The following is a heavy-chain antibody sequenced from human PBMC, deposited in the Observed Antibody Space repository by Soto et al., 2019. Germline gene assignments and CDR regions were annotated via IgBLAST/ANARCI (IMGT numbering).Heavy chain of an antibody. CDR1: GFTFSSYA. Sequence: GSLRLSCAASGFTFSSYAMSWVRQAPGKGLEWVSAISGSGGSTYYADSVKGRFTISRDNSKNTLFLQMNSLTAEDTAVYYCARVASSSSPFDPWGQGTLVTVSS. CDR2: ISGSGGST. V-gene: IGHV3-23*01. J-gene: IGHJ5*02. D-gene: IGHD2-2*01. CDR3: ARVASSSSPFDP.